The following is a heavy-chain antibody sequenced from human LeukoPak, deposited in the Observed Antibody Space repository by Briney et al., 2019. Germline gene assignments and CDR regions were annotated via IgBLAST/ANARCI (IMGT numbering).Heavy chain of an antibody. J-gene: IGHJ1*01. D-gene: IGHD4-17*01. CDR2: ISGSGGNT. CDR3: GRDPNGDYIGAFDFQR. V-gene: IGHV3-23*01. CDR1: GFTVSSYG. Sequence: GGSLRLSCAASGFTVSSYGMTWVRQAPGKGPEWVSLISGSGGNTYYVDSVKGRFTISRDNSKNTLYLQMNSLRAEDTAVYYCGRDPNGDYIGAFDFQRWGRGTLVTASS.